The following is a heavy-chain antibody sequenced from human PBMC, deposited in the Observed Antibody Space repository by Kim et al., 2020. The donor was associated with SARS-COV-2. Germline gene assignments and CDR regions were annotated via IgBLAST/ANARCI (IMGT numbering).Heavy chain of an antibody. CDR1: GFNFDGYG. D-gene: IGHD1-1*01. J-gene: IGHJ4*02. CDR2: ITVAGNM. V-gene: IGHV3-23*01. Sequence: GGSLRLSCAASGFNFDGYGMSWVRQTPGQGLEWVSTITVAGNMVYAGAVKGRFSISCDNTRQTLGLQRTRLTVDDTAIYYCVPDANWTFYWGRGTLVTVSS. CDR3: VPDANWTFY.